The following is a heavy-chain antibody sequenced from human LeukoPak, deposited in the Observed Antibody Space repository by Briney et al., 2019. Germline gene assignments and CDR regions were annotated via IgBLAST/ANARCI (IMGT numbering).Heavy chain of an antibody. CDR2: ISGSDGST. J-gene: IGHJ3*02. CDR3: AKDYSPRTNCSRTSCNNSFDI. CDR1: GFTFSNYG. V-gene: IGHV3-23*01. D-gene: IGHD2-2*01. Sequence: PGGSLRLSCAASGFTFSNYGMSWVRQAPGKGLEWVSGISGSDGSTNYADSVKGRLTISRDISKNTLYLQMNSLRAEDTAIYYCAKDYSPRTNCSRTSCNNSFDIWGQGTMVTVSS.